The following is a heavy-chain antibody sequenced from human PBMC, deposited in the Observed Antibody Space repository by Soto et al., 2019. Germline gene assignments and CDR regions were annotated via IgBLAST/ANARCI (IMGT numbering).Heavy chain of an antibody. CDR1: GYTFTSYY. Sequence: ASVKVSCKASGYTFTSYYMHWVRQAPGQGLEGMGIINPSGGSTSYAQKFQGRVTMTRDTSTSTGYMELSSLRSEDTAVHYCAREAIFGVVTAYWGQGTLVTVSS. D-gene: IGHD3-3*01. V-gene: IGHV1-46*03. CDR2: INPSGGST. J-gene: IGHJ4*02. CDR3: AREAIFGVVTAY.